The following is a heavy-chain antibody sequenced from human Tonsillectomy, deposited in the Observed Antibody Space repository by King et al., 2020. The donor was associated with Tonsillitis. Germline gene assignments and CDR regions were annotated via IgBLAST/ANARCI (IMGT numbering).Heavy chain of an antibody. Sequence: VQLVESGGGVVQPGRSLRLSCAASGFTFSSYGMHWVRQAPGKGLEWMAVISYDGSNKYYADSLKGRITIPRDNSKNTLYLQMSSLRAEDTAVYYCAKDGGVKGITVFGFYGRDVWGQGPTVTVSS. CDR3: AKDGGVKGITVFGFYGRDV. V-gene: IGHV3-30*18. J-gene: IGHJ6*02. CDR2: ISYDGSNK. D-gene: IGHD3-3*01. CDR1: GFTFSSYG.